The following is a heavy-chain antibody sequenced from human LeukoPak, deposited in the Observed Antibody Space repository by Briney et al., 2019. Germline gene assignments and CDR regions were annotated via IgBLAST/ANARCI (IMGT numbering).Heavy chain of an antibody. D-gene: IGHD4-17*01. CDR1: VGTFISYA. J-gene: IGHJ6*03. Sequence: ASVTVSFKASVGTFISYAISWVRQAPGQGLEWMGGIIPIFGTANYAQKFQGRVTITADESTSTAYMELSSLRSEDTAVYYCARDEATVTTVPYYYYMDVWGKGTTVTVSS. V-gene: IGHV1-69*01. CDR2: IIPIFGTA. CDR3: ARDEATVTTVPYYYYMDV.